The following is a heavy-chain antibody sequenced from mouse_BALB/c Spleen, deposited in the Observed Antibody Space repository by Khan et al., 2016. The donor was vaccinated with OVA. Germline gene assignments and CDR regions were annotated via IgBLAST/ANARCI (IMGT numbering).Heavy chain of an antibody. D-gene: IGHD2-13*01. CDR3: SSYGDWSWFAY. Sequence: EVELVESGGGLVQPGGSRKLSCAASGFTFSSFGMHWIRQAPETGLEWVAYISSGSYTIYYADTVKGRFTISRDNPKNTLFLQMPSLRSEDTAMYYCSSYGDWSWFAYWGQGTLVTVSA. CDR2: ISSGSYTI. V-gene: IGHV5-17*02. CDR1: GFTFSSFG. J-gene: IGHJ3*01.